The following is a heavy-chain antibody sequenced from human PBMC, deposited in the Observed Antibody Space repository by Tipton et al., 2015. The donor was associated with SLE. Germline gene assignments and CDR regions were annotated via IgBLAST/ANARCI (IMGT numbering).Heavy chain of an antibody. D-gene: IGHD2-15*01. CDR1: GGSISSHY. CDR3: AGAWQGYCSGGTCYVLDY. Sequence: TLSLTCTVSGGSISSHYWSWIRQPPGKGLEWIGYISYSETTNYNPSLQSRVTISVDTSKNQFSLKLRSVTAADTAVYYCAGAWQGYCSGGTCYVLDYWGQGTLVTVSS. J-gene: IGHJ4*02. CDR2: ISYSETT. V-gene: IGHV4-59*11.